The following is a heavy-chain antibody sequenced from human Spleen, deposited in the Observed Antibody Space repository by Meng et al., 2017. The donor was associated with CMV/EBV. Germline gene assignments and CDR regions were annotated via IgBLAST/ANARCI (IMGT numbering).Heavy chain of an antibody. V-gene: IGHV3-66*02. Sequence: GESLKISCVASGFTVSSNYMTWVRQAPGKGLEWVSLIHSGGGTYYADSVKGRFTISRDNSKNTLYLQVNSLRPEDTAVYYCARVLRWAYDNNGPFDYWGQGTLVTVSS. D-gene: IGHD3-22*01. J-gene: IGHJ4*02. CDR3: ARVLRWAYDNNGPFDY. CDR1: GFTVSSNY. CDR2: IHSGGGT.